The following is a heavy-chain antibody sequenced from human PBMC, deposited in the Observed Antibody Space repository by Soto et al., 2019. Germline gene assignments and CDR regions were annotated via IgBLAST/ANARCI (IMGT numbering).Heavy chain of an antibody. J-gene: IGHJ6*02. Sequence: VGSLRLSCAASGFTFSSYAMSWVRQAPGKGLEWVSAISGSGGSTYYADSVKGRFTISRDNSKNTLYLQMNSLRAEDTAVYYCAKGGVLRFLEWLSYGMDVWGQGTTVTVSS. CDR3: AKGGVLRFLEWLSYGMDV. CDR1: GFTFSSYA. V-gene: IGHV3-23*01. CDR2: ISGSGGST. D-gene: IGHD3-3*01.